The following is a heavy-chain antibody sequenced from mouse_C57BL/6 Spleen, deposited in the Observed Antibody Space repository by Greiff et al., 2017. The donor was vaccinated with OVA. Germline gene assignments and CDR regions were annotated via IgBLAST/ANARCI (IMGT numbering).Heavy chain of an antibody. Sequence: VKVVESGPGLVQPSQSLSITCTVSGFSLTSYGVHWVRQSPGKGLEWLGVIWSGGSTDYNAAFISRLSISKDNSKSQVFFKMNSLQADDTAIYYCARKMTTVVATDYAMDYWGQGTSVTVSS. J-gene: IGHJ4*01. V-gene: IGHV2-2*01. D-gene: IGHD1-1*01. CDR1: GFSLTSYG. CDR2: IWSGGST. CDR3: ARKMTTVVATDYAMDY.